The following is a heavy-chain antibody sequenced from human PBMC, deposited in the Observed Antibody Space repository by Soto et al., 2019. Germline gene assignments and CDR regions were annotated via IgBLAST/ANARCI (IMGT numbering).Heavy chain of an antibody. Sequence: LGESLKISCKGSGYSFTSYWIGWVRQMPGKGLEWMGIIYPGDSDTRYSPSFQGQVTISADKSISTAYLQWSSLKASDTAMYYCARPTGSEYYYYGMDVWGQGTTVTVSS. CDR2: IYPGDSDT. CDR3: ARPTGSEYYYYGMDV. CDR1: GYSFTSYW. J-gene: IGHJ6*02. V-gene: IGHV5-51*01.